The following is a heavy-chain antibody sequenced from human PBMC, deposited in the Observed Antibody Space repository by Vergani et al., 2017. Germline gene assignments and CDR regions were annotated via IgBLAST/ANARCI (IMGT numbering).Heavy chain of an antibody. CDR2: IIPILGTA. D-gene: IGHD1-26*01. J-gene: IGHJ4*02. Sequence: QVQLVQSGAEVKKPGSSVKVSCKASGGTFSSYAISWVRQAPGQGLEWMGRIIPILGTANYAQKFQGRVTTTADESTSTAYMELSSLRSEDTAVYYCAKSLVGATWDDYWGQGTLVTVSS. V-gene: IGHV1-69*11. CDR3: AKSLVGATWDDY. CDR1: GGTFSSYA.